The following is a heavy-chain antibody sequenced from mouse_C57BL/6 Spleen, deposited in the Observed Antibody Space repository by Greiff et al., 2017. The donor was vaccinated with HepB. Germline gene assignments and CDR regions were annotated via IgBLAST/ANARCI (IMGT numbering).Heavy chain of an antibody. Sequence: QVHVKQSGAELAKPGASVKLSCKASGYTFTSYWMHWVKQRPGQGLEWIGYINPSSGYTKYNQKFKDKATLTADKSSSTAYMQLSSLTYEDSAVYYCARGDYDVLFAYWGQGTLVTVSA. CDR1: GYTFTSYW. J-gene: IGHJ3*01. D-gene: IGHD2-4*01. CDR2: INPSSGYT. CDR3: ARGDYDVLFAY. V-gene: IGHV1-7*01.